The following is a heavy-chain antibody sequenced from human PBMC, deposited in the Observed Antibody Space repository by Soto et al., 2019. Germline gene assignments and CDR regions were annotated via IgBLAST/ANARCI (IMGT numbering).Heavy chain of an antibody. Sequence: QVQLVQSGAEVKKPGASVKVSCKASGYTFTRYDINWVRQATGQGLEWMGWLNPNSGNTGYAQKFQGRVTMTRNTSIRTAYIELSSLRSEDTAVYYCARTGRIAGSGWYNWFDPWGQGTLVTVSS. V-gene: IGHV1-8*01. CDR2: LNPNSGNT. D-gene: IGHD6-19*01. CDR3: ARTGRIAGSGWYNWFDP. CDR1: GYTFTRYD. J-gene: IGHJ5*02.